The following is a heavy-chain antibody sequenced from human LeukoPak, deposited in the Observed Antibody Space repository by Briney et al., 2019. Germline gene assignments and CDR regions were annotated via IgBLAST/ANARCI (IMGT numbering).Heavy chain of an antibody. CDR3: AKAFTMIVVVITSDFDY. D-gene: IGHD3-22*01. J-gene: IGHJ4*02. CDR1: GGSISSYY. CDR2: IYYSGST. Sequence: PSETLSLTCTVSGGSISSYYWSWIRQPPGKGLEWIGYIYYSGSTNYNPSLKSRVTISVDTSKNQFSLKLSSVTAADTAVYYCAKAFTMIVVVITSDFDYWGQGTLVTVSS. V-gene: IGHV4-59*01.